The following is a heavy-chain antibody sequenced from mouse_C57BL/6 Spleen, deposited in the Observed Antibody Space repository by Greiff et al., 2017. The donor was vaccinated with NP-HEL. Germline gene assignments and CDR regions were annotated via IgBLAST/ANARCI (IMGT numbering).Heavy chain of an antibody. V-gene: IGHV1-66*01. Sequence: QVQLQQSGPELVKPGASVKISRKASGYSFTSYYIYWVKQRPGQGLEWIGWIYPGSGNTKYNEKFKGKATLTADTSSSTAYMQLSSLTSEDSAVYYCARGGYGNYFDYWGQGTTLTVSS. CDR2: IYPGSGNT. J-gene: IGHJ2*01. D-gene: IGHD2-10*02. CDR3: ARGGYGNYFDY. CDR1: GYSFTSYY.